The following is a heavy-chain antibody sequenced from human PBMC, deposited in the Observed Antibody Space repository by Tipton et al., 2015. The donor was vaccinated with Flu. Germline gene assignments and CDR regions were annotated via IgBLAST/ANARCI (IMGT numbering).Heavy chain of an antibody. CDR2: IFHSGNA. J-gene: IGHJ5*02. CDR1: GGSISSGSYY. V-gene: IGHV4-39*07. D-gene: IGHD4-11*01. CDR3: ARRDYSNYVSEPKNWFDP. Sequence: TLSLTCTVSGGSISSGSYYWGWVRQPPGKGLQWIGNIFHSGNAYRNPSLKSRVTISVDTSKNQFSLKLTSVTAADTAVYYCARRDYSNYVSEPKNWFDPWGQGALVTVSS.